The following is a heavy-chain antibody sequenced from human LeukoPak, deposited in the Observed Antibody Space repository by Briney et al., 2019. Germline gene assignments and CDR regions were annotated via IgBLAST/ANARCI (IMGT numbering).Heavy chain of an antibody. CDR2: IKQDGSEK. CDR3: ARVGGSYYFDY. J-gene: IGHJ4*02. D-gene: IGHD1-26*01. V-gene: IGHV3-7*01. CDR1: GFTFSSYW. Sequence: GGSLRLSCAASGFTFSSYWMSWVRQAPRKGLEWVANIKQDGSEKYYVDSVKGRFTISRDNAKNSLYLQMNSLRAEDTAVYYCARVGGSYYFDYWGQGTLVTVSS.